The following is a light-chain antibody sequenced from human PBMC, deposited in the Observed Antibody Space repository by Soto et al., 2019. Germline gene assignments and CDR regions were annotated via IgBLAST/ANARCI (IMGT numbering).Light chain of an antibody. CDR3: SSYTSSSTLYV. CDR1: SSNIGAGYD. CDR2: EVT. Sequence: QSVLTQPPSVSGAPGQRVTISCTGSSSNIGAGYDVHWYKQHPGKAPQLMIYEVTNRPSGVSDRFSGSKSGNTASLTISGLQAEDEADYYCSSYTSSSTLYVFGTGTKVTVL. J-gene: IGLJ1*01. V-gene: IGLV2-14*01.